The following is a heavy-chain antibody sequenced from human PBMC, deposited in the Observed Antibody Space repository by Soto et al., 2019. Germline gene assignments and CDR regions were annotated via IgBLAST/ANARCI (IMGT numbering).Heavy chain of an antibody. CDR3: ARGGIH. J-gene: IGHJ4*02. CDR1: GYTFNSHE. V-gene: IGHV3-48*03. CDR2: VSGSGTT. D-gene: IGHD6-13*01. Sequence: GGSLRLSCVASGYTFNSHEMNWIRQTPGKRLEWISSVSGSGTTKYADSVKGRFTISRDNAHKSIYLQMNSLRVEDTGVYYCARGGIHWGQGALVTVSS.